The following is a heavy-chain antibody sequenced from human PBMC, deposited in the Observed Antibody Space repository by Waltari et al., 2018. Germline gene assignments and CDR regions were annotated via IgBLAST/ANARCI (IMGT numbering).Heavy chain of an antibody. D-gene: IGHD3-3*01. V-gene: IGHV4-38-2*02. CDR2: IYHSGST. CDR1: GYSISSGYY. Sequence: QVQLQESGPGLVKPSETLSLTCAVSGYSISSGYYWGWIRQPPGKGLEWIGSIYHSGSTYYNPSLKSRVTISVDTSKNQFSLKLSSVTAADTAVYYCARDKVGSGRYAFDIWGQGTMVTVSS. CDR3: ARDKVGSGRYAFDI. J-gene: IGHJ3*02.